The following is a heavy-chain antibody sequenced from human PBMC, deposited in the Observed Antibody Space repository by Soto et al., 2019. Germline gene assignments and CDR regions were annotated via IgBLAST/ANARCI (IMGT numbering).Heavy chain of an antibody. CDR2: ISYSGST. V-gene: IGHV4-59*01. CDR3: ARARQRDTGRGLDV. D-gene: IGHD5-18*01. J-gene: IGHJ6*02. Sequence: SETLSLTCTISGDSINNYFWNWFRQTPGKGLEWIGYISYSGSTSYNPSLQSRVTISSDTSKNHFSLKLSSVTAADTAVYYCARARQRDTGRGLDVWGQGTTVT. CDR1: GDSINNYF.